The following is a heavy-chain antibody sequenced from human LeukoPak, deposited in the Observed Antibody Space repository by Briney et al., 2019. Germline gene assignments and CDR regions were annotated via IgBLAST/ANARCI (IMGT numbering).Heavy chain of an antibody. CDR2: IYHSGST. CDR1: GYSISSGYY. Sequence: SETLSLTCTVSGYSISSGYYWGWIRQPPGKGLEWIGSIYHSGSTYYNPSLKSRVTISVDTSKNQFSLKLSSVTAADTAVYYCARDGVATVSWDVWGKGTTVTVSS. V-gene: IGHV4-38-2*02. J-gene: IGHJ6*04. CDR3: ARDGVATVSWDV. D-gene: IGHD5-12*01.